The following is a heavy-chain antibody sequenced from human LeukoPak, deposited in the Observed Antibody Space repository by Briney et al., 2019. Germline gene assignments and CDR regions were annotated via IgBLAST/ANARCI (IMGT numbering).Heavy chain of an antibody. D-gene: IGHD3-10*01. CDR1: GGSISSYY. CDR2: IYYSGRT. V-gene: IGHV4-59*12. CDR3: ARIKRRGSGSYRLGRHYYYMDV. J-gene: IGHJ6*03. Sequence: TSETLSLTCTVSGGSISSYYWSWLRQPPGKGLEWIGYIYYSGRTNYNPSLKSRLTISVDTSKNQFSLKLSSVTAADTAVYYCARIKRRGSGSYRLGRHYYYMDVWGKGTTVTISS.